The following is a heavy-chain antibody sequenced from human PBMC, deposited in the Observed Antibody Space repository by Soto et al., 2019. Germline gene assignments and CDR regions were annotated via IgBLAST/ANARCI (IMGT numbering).Heavy chain of an antibody. V-gene: IGHV4-31*03. CDR1: GGSISSGGYY. D-gene: IGHD1-20*01. CDR2: IYYSGST. J-gene: IGHJ3*02. CDR3: SRGGITGTVRSAFDI. Sequence: SETLSLTCTVSGGSISSGGYYWSWIRQQPGKGLEWIGYIYYSGSTYYNPSLKSRVTISVDTSKNQFYLKLSSVTAADTAVYYCSRGGITGTVRSAFDIWGQGTMVTVSS.